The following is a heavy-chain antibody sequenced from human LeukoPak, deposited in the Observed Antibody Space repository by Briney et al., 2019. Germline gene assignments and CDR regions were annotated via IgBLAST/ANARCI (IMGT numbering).Heavy chain of an antibody. D-gene: IGHD1-26*01. CDR1: GFIFSNYE. V-gene: IGHV3-48*03. Sequence: QAGGSLRLSCAASGFIFSNYELTWVRQAPGKGLEWISFISNSGSTIYYADSVKGRFTISRDNTNNSLFLQMNSLRAEDTAVYYCARGTQVGAFDYWGQGTLVTVSS. CDR3: ARGTQVGAFDY. J-gene: IGHJ4*02. CDR2: ISNSGSTI.